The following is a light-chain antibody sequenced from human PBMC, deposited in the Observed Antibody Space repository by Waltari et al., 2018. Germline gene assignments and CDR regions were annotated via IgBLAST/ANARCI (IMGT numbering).Light chain of an antibody. CDR2: WAS. Sequence: DIVMTQSPHSLAVSLGERATINCKSSQTVLYSSDNNNYLAWYQQKLGQPPKLLIYWASTRASGVPDRFSGSGSGTDFTLTISSLQAEDVAVYYCQQYYDTPRTFGQGTRVEIK. J-gene: IGKJ1*01. CDR1: QTVLYSSDNNNY. V-gene: IGKV4-1*01. CDR3: QQYYDTPRT.